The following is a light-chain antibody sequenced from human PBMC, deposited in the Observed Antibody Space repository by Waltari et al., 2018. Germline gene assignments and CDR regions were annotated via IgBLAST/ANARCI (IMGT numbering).Light chain of an antibody. CDR2: SDT. Sequence: SYVLTQPPSLSVALGKTARIPCGGNNIGTKTVPWYQHKPGQAPVLLIYSDTDRPSGIPERFTGSKSGTTATLTISTVEAGDEADYYCQVWDGSTDHYVFGSGTKVTV. CDR1: NIGTKT. V-gene: IGLV3-21*04. J-gene: IGLJ1*01. CDR3: QVWDGSTDHYV.